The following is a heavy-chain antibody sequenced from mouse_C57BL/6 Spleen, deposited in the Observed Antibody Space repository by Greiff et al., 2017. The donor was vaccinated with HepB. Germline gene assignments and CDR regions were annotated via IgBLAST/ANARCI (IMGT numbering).Heavy chain of an antibody. CDR2: ISYDGSN. V-gene: IGHV3-6*01. Sequence: VQLQQSGPGLVKPSQSLSLTCSVTGYSITSGYYWNWIRQFPGNKLEWMGYISYDGSNNYNPSLKNRISITRDTSKNQFFLKLNSVTTEDTATYYCARLTGYYAMDYWGQGTSVTVSS. J-gene: IGHJ4*01. CDR3: ARLTGYYAMDY. CDR1: GYSITSGYY.